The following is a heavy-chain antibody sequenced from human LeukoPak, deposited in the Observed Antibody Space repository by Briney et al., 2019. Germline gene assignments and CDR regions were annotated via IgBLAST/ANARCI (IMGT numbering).Heavy chain of an antibody. V-gene: IGHV4-59*12. CDR1: GGSIGSYY. CDR3: ASGSSGYDP. CDR2: IHYSGST. J-gene: IGHJ5*02. Sequence: SETLSLTCTVSGGSIGSYYWNWIRQAPGKGLEWIGYIHYSGSTNHNSSLKSRVTISVDTSKNQFSLKLSSVTAADTAVYYCASGSSGYDPWGQGTLVTVSS. D-gene: IGHD5-12*01.